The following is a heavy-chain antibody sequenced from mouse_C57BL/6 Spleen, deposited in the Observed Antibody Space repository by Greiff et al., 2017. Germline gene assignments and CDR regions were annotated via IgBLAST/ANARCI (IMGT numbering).Heavy chain of an antibody. CDR3: ARPYYYGSSYGYFDV. D-gene: IGHD1-1*01. Sequence: VQLQQSGAELVKPGASVKMSCKASGYTFTSYWITWVKQRPGQGLEWIGDIYPGSGSTNSNEKFKSKATLTVDTSSSTAYMQLSSLTSEDSAVYYCARPYYYGSSYGYFDVWGTGTTVTVSS. J-gene: IGHJ1*03. CDR2: IYPGSGST. CDR1: GYTFTSYW. V-gene: IGHV1-55*01.